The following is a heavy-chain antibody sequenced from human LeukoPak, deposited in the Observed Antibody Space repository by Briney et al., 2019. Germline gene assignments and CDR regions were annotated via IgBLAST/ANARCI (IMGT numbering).Heavy chain of an antibody. Sequence: SETLSLTCTVSGGSMSSYYWSWIRQPAGKGLEWIGRIYTSGSTNHNPSLKSRVTMSVDTSKNQFSLKLSSVTAVDTAVYYCASEAGTAPFYFDLWGRGTLVTVSS. V-gene: IGHV4-4*07. CDR2: IYTSGST. CDR1: GGSMSSYY. J-gene: IGHJ2*01. D-gene: IGHD1-1*01. CDR3: ASEAGTAPFYFDL.